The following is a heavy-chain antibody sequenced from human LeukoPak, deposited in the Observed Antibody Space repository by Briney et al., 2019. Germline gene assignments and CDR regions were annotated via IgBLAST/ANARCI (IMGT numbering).Heavy chain of an antibody. D-gene: IGHD4-11*01. CDR1: GYTFTSYP. Sequence: ASVKVSCKASGYTFTSYPMHWVRQAPGQRLEWMGWINGGNGNTKYSQKFQDRVTITRDTSASTAYMELSSLRSEDTAVYFCARGPYSNYWFDPWGQGTLVTVSS. CDR3: ARGPYSNYWFDP. CDR2: INGGNGNT. J-gene: IGHJ5*02. V-gene: IGHV1-3*01.